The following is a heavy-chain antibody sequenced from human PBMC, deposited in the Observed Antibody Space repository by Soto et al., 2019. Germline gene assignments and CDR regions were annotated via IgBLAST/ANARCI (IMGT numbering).Heavy chain of an antibody. V-gene: IGHV4-59*11. D-gene: IGHD2-21*01. CDR2: IYYSGST. CDR1: GGAIRSRY. CDR3: ARSDCRY. J-gene: IGHJ4*02. Sequence: PSETLSLTYTGSGGAIRSRYWIWIRQPPGKGLEWIGYIYYSGSTNYNPSLKSRVTISVDTSKNQFSLKLSSVTAADTAVYYCARSDCRYWGQGTLVPVSP.